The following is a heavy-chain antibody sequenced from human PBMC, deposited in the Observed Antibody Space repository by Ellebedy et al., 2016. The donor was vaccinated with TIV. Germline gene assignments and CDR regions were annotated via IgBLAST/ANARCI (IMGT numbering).Heavy chain of an antibody. D-gene: IGHD2-2*01. Sequence: GESLKISCEASGFPFRNYAMHWVRQSPRKGLEWVAIVSFDIDKKFYTDSVKGRFTISRDNSKNTLYLDMNSLGVDDTAVYYCARDLTQYASGAGLSDSWGQGTLV. CDR3: ARDLTQYASGAGLSDS. V-gene: IGHV3-30-3*01. CDR1: GFPFRNYA. J-gene: IGHJ4*02. CDR2: VSFDIDKK.